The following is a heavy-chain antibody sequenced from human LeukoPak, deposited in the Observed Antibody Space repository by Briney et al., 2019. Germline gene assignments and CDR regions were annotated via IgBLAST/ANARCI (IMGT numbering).Heavy chain of an antibody. Sequence: GGSLRLSCAASGFTFSSYWMHWVRQAPGKGLVWVSRINSDGSSTSYADSVKGRSTISRDNAKNTLYLQMNSLRAEDTAVYYCAADYYDSSGYYVTWYFDLWGRGTLVTVSS. CDR1: GFTFSSYW. J-gene: IGHJ2*01. D-gene: IGHD3-22*01. V-gene: IGHV3-74*01. CDR3: AADYYDSSGYYVTWYFDL. CDR2: INSDGSST.